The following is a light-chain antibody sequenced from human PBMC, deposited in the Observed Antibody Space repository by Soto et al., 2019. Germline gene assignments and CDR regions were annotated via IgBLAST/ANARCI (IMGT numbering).Light chain of an antibody. CDR3: QQYGGSPIT. CDR1: QSVSSSY. V-gene: IGKV3-20*01. CDR2: GAS. J-gene: IGKJ5*01. Sequence: EMVMTQSPATLSVSPGERATLSCRASQSVSSSYLAWYQQKPGQAPRLLIYGASTRTFDVPVRFSGSGSGTDFTLTISRLEPEDFALYYCQQYGGSPITFGLGTRLEIK.